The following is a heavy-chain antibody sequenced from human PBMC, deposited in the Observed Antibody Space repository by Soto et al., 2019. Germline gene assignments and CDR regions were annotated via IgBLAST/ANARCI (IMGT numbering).Heavy chain of an antibody. Sequence: SETLSLTCTVSGGSFSGHYWGWIRQPPGKGLEWIGYIHNSGITNYDPSLKSRVTMSIDTSKNQFSLNLTSVTAADTAMYYCARTMTTVTTFDYWGQGTLVTVSS. J-gene: IGHJ4*02. CDR2: IHNSGIT. D-gene: IGHD4-17*01. V-gene: IGHV4-59*11. CDR3: ARTMTTVTTFDY. CDR1: GGSFSGHY.